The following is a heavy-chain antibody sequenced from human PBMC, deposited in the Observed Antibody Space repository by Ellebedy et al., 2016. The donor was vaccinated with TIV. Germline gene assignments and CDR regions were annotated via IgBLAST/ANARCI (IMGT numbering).Heavy chain of an antibody. CDR1: GFTFSSFD. CDR3: ARATAGFDY. V-gene: IGHV3-13*01. Sequence: PGGSLRLSCAASGFTFSSFDMHRVRQATGKGLEWVSAIGTAGDTYYAGSVKGRFTISRENAKKSLYLQMNSLRAEDTAVYYCARATAGFDYWGQGTLVTVSS. D-gene: IGHD1-1*01. J-gene: IGHJ4*02. CDR2: IGTAGDT.